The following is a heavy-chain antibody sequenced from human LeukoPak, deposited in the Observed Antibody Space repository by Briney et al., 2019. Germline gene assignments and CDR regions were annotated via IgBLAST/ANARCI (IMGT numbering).Heavy chain of an antibody. D-gene: IGHD3-22*01. V-gene: IGHV1-69*04. CDR3: AKDILREYYYDSSGYYFPAFDI. Sequence: SVKVSCKASGGTFSSYAISWVRQAPGQGLEWMGRIIPILGIANYAQKFQGRVTITADKSTSTAYMELSSLRSEDTAVYYCAKDILREYYYDSSGYYFPAFDIWGQGTMVTVSS. CDR2: IIPILGIA. J-gene: IGHJ3*02. CDR1: GGTFSSYA.